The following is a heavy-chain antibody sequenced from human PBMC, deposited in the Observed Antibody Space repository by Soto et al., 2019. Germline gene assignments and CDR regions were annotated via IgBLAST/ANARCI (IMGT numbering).Heavy chain of an antibody. CDR2: MNPNSGNT. V-gene: IGHV1-8*01. CDR1: GYTFTSYD. CDR3: ARETVSWFDT. J-gene: IGHJ5*02. Sequence: QVQLVQSGAEVKKPGASVKVSCKASGYTFTSYDINWVRQATGQGLEWMGWMNPNSGNTGYAQKFQGIVTMTRSTSIITASMELSSLISQDPAVYYCARETVSWFDTWGQGPLVTVSS. D-gene: IGHD3-16*01.